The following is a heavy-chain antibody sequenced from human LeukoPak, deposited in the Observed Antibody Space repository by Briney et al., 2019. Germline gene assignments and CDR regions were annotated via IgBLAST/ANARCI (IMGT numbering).Heavy chain of an antibody. CDR1: GGSISSSNW. D-gene: IGHD6-19*01. Sequence: PSETLSLTCAVSGGSISSSNWWSWVRQPPGKGLEWIGEIYHSGSTNYNPSLKSRVTISVDKSKNQFSLKLSSVTAVDTAVYYCARGRWYSRGWYYFDYWGQGTLVTVSS. CDR3: ARGRWYSRGWYYFDY. V-gene: IGHV4-4*02. J-gene: IGHJ4*02. CDR2: IYHSGST.